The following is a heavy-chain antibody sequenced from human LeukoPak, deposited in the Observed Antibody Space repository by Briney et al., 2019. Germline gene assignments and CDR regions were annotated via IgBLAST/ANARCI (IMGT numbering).Heavy chain of an antibody. D-gene: IGHD6-13*01. CDR1: GFTFSTYS. CDR3: ASQLGDASDI. CDR2: ISSSSSYI. V-gene: IGHV3-21*01. J-gene: IGHJ3*02. Sequence: GGSLRLSCAASGFTFSTYSMNWVRQAPGKGLEWVSSISSSSSYIYYADSVKGRFTISRDNAKNSLYLQMNSLRAEDTAVYYCASQLGDASDIWGQGTMVTVSS.